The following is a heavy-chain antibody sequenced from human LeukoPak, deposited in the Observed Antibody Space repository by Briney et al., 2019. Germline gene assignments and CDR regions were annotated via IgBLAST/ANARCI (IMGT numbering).Heavy chain of an antibody. J-gene: IGHJ4*02. CDR2: IKQDGSEK. D-gene: IGHD6-19*01. V-gene: IGHV3-7*05. Sequence: GSLRLSCAASGFTFSYYWMTWVRQAPGKGLEWVANIKQDGSEKYYVDSVKGRFTISRDNAKNSLYLQMNSLRAEDTAVYYCARDSSGWHPLDYWGQGTLVTVSS. CDR3: ARDSSGWHPLDY. CDR1: GFTFSYYW.